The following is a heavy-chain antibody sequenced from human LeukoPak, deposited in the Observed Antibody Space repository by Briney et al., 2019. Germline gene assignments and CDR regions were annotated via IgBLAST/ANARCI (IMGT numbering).Heavy chain of an antibody. CDR3: ARDRSRFTLAHPQTY. V-gene: IGHV3-30-3*01. CDR1: EFTFSSFG. Sequence: GGSLRLSCAASEFTFSSFGMHWVRQAPGKGLEWVAVISYDGSNKYYADSVKGRFTISRDNSKNTLYLQMNSLRAEDTAVYYCARDRSRFTLAHPQTYWGQGTLVTVSS. CDR2: ISYDGSNK. D-gene: IGHD2-2*01. J-gene: IGHJ4*02.